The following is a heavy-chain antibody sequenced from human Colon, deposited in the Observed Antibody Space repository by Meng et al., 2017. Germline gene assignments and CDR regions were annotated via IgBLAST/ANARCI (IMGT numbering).Heavy chain of an antibody. D-gene: IGHD5-24*01. CDR1: GLTLSDNW. J-gene: IGHJ4*02. Sequence: GESLKISCAASGLTLSDNWMTRDRQAPGKGLEWVATIKQDGSEKYYVASVKGRFTISRDNTKNSLYLQMNSLRAEDTGVYHCVRPNRDGYNRDSWGQGTLVTVSS. CDR3: VRPNRDGYNRDS. CDR2: IKQDGSEK. V-gene: IGHV3-7*01.